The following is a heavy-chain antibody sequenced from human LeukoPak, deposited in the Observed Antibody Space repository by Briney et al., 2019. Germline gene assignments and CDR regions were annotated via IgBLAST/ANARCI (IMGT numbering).Heavy chain of an antibody. J-gene: IGHJ3*02. CDR3: AKYGTLIVGATKDAFDI. CDR2: ISGTTGTI. V-gene: IGHV3-23*01. Sequence: PGGSLRLSCEASGYTFSGHAMSWVRQAPGKGLEWVSTISGTTGTIYYADSVKGRFTISRDNSKNTLYLQMNSLRAEDTAVYYCAKYGTLIVGATKDAFDIWGQGTMVTVSS. CDR1: GYTFSGHA. D-gene: IGHD1-26*01.